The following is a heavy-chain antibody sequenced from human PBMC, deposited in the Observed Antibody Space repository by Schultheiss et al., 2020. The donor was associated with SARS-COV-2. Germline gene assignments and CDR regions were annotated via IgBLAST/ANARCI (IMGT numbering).Heavy chain of an antibody. CDR3: ARVRSGYVDY. CDR2: IYYSGST. CDR1: GGSISSSGYY. D-gene: IGHD1-26*01. V-gene: IGHV4-61*08. J-gene: IGHJ4*02. Sequence: SETLSLTCTVSGGSISSSGYYWSWIRQPPGKGLEWIGYIYYSGSTNYNPSLKSRVTISVDTSKNQFSLKLSSVTAADTAVYYCARVRSGYVDYWGQGTLVTVSS.